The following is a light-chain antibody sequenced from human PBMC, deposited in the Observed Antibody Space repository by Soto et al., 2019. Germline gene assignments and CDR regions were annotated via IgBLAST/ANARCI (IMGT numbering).Light chain of an antibody. CDR1: QNVNSDY. CDR2: AAS. V-gene: IGKV3-20*01. J-gene: IGKJ5*01. Sequence: EIVMTQSPATLSVSPGEIATLSCRASQNVNSDYLTWYQQKPGQAPRLLIYAASSGATGIPDRFSGSGSGTDFSLTISRLEPEDFAVYYCQQHGDSPITFGQGTRLEIK. CDR3: QQHGDSPIT.